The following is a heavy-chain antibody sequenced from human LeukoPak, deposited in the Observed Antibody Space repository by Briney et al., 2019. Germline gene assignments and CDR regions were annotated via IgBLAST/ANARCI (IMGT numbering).Heavy chain of an antibody. CDR2: VHYTWIT. D-gene: IGHD5/OR15-5a*01. CDR1: GDSIGSYH. V-gene: IGHV4-59*01. Sequence: SETLSLTCSVSGDSIGSYHWSWIRQPPGKGLEWIGHVHYTWITKYNPSLTGRVSISLDRSKNQFALSLSSLTAADTAVYYCARVASKGGMDVWGQGTTVIVSS. J-gene: IGHJ6*02. CDR3: ARVASKGGMDV.